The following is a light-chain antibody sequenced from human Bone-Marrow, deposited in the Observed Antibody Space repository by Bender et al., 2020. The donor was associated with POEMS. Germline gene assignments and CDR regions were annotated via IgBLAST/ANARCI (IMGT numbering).Light chain of an antibody. CDR2: QDT. Sequence: SYEVTQPPSVSVSPGQTASITCSGDDLGDKYVAWYQQKPGQSPVLVIYQDTKRPSGIPWRFSGSNSGNTATLTISGTQAMDEADYYCQAWDTYSVIFGGWAKVTVL. J-gene: IGLJ2*01. CDR3: QAWDTYSVI. V-gene: IGLV3-1*01. CDR1: DLGDKY.